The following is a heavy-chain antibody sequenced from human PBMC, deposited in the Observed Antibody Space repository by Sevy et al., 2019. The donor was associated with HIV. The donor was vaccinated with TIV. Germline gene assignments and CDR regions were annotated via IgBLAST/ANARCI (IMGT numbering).Heavy chain of an antibody. CDR3: ARDSGSYKPGY. CDR2: IYSGGST. CDR1: GFTVSSNY. J-gene: IGHJ4*02. V-gene: IGHV3-53*01. D-gene: IGHD1-26*01. Sequence: GGSLRLSCAASGFTVSSNYMSWVRQAPGKGLEWVSVIYSGGSTYYADSVKGRFTISRDNSKNTLYLQMNSLRAEDTAVYYCARDSGSYKPGYWGQGTLVTVSS.